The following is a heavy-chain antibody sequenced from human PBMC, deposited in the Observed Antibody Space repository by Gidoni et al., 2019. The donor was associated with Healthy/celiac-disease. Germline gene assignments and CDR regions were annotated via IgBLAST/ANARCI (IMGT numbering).Heavy chain of an antibody. D-gene: IGHD2-15*01. V-gene: IGHV4-34*01. CDR2: INHSGST. J-gene: IGHJ6*02. CDR1: GGSFSGYY. Sequence: QVQLQQWGAGLLKPSETLSLTCAVYGGSFSGYYWSWIRQPPGKGLEWMGEINHSGSTNYNPSLKSRVTISVDTSKNQFSLKLSSVTAADTAVYYCARSASRTVVVAAPMDVWGQGTTVTVSS. CDR3: ARSASRTVVVAAPMDV.